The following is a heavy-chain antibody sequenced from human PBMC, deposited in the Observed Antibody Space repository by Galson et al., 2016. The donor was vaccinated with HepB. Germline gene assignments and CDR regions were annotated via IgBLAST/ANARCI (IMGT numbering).Heavy chain of an antibody. Sequence: SLRLSCAASGFTFSSYSMNWVRQAPGKGLEWLATITEDENEEFYVDSVKGRFTISRDNAQNSLYLQMNSLRADDTAVYYCAKDPPNMAFWGQGTLVTVSS. CDR1: GFTFSSYS. V-gene: IGHV3-7*03. CDR2: ITEDENEE. D-gene: IGHD5-24*01. CDR3: AKDPPNMAF. J-gene: IGHJ4*02.